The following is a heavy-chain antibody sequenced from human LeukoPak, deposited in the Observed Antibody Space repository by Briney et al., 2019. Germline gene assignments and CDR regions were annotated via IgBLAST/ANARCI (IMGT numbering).Heavy chain of an antibody. J-gene: IGHJ5*02. V-gene: IGHV1-69*04. CDR3: ARYTTVGNNWFDP. Sequence: ASVKVSCKASGGTFSSYAISWVRQAPGQGLEWMGRIIPILGIANYAQKFQGRVTITADKSTSIAYMELSSLRSEDTAVYYCARYTTVGNNWFDPWGQGTLVTVSS. CDR2: IIPILGIA. D-gene: IGHD4-23*01. CDR1: GGTFSSYA.